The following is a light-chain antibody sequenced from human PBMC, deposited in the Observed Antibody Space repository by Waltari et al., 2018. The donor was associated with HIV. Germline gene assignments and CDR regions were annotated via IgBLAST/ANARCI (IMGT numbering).Light chain of an antibody. J-gene: IGLJ1*01. V-gene: IGLV1-44*01. Sequence: QSVLTQPPSASGTPGQRVTISCSGSSSNIGSNTVNWYQQLPGTAPKLLIYDNHQRPSGVPARFSGSKSGTSASLAISGLQSDDEADYYCAGWDDSLSGHVFGTGTKVTVL. CDR2: DNH. CDR3: AGWDDSLSGHV. CDR1: SSNIGSNT.